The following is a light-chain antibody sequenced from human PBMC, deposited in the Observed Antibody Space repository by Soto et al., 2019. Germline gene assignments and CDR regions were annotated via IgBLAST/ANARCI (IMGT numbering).Light chain of an antibody. J-gene: IGKJ1*01. V-gene: IGKV1-5*03. CDR2: KAS. CDR1: QSITDW. Sequence: DIQMTQSPSTRSASVGDRVTLTSRDSQSITDWLAWYQLKPGKAPKVLVYKASSLESGVPSRFSGSGSGTEFTLSISSLQPEDFATYHCQQYHTYPWTFGQGTKVEIK. CDR3: QQYHTYPWT.